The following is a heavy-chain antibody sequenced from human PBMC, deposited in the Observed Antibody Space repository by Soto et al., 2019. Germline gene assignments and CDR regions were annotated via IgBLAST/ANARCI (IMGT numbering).Heavy chain of an antibody. CDR3: ARHRTIFDSSAPGYFDY. J-gene: IGHJ4*02. D-gene: IGHD3-3*01. CDR1: GGSVSSGSYY. CDR2: IYYSGST. V-gene: IGHV4-61*01. Sequence: SETLSLTCTVSGGSVSSGSYYWSWIRQPPGKGLEWIGYIYYSGSTNYNPSLKSRVTISVDTSKNQFYLKLSSVTAADTAVYYCARHRTIFDSSAPGYFDYWGQGTLVTVSS.